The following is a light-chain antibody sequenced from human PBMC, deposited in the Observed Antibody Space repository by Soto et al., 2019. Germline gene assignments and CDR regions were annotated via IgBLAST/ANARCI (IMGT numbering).Light chain of an antibody. CDR3: MQCLRTPRWT. CDR1: QSLLQSHGYNY. Sequence: EIVMTQSPLSLPVTPGEPASISCRSSQSLLQSHGYNYVDWYLQKPGQSPQLLIYLGSNRASGVPYRFCGSGSAADFRLKISRVDAEDVEVYYCMQCLRTPRWTFAQGNKV. V-gene: IGKV2-28*01. J-gene: IGKJ1*01. CDR2: LGS.